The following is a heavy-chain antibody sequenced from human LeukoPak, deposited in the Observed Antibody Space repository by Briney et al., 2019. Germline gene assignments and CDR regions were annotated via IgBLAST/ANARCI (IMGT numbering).Heavy chain of an antibody. J-gene: IGHJ4*02. CDR2: ISGSGTYI. V-gene: IGHV3-21*01. CDR1: GFTFSTYS. CDR3: ARSRTGGYYPGGDY. D-gene: IGHD1-26*01. Sequence: GRSLRLPCAASGFTFSTYSMTWVRQAPGKGLEWVSSISGSGTYIYYADSMKGRFTVSRDNAENSLYLQMNSLRAEDTAVYYCARSRTGGYYPGGDYWGQGTLVTVSS.